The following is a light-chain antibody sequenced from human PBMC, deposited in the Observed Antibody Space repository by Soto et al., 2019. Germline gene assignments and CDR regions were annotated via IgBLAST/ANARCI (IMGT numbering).Light chain of an antibody. CDR2: DAY. J-gene: IGKJ5*01. Sequence: EVVLTPSPVTLSLSPGERATLSCRASQIFRGLLAWYQQKPGQPPRLLIYDAYNRATGIPPRFSGSRSGTDFTLTISSLEPEDSAVYYCQQRHRWPITFGQGTRLEIK. CDR1: QIFRGL. V-gene: IGKV3-11*01. CDR3: QQRHRWPIT.